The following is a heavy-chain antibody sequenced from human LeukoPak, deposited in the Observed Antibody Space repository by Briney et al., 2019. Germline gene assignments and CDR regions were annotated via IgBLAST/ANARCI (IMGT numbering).Heavy chain of an antibody. CDR3: AKPPYSGRYLGDYFDY. J-gene: IGHJ4*02. CDR1: GFTFDDYA. D-gene: IGHD1-26*01. CDR2: ISWNSGSI. Sequence: QPGRSLRLSCAASGFTFDDYAMHWVRQAPGKGLEWVSGISWNSGSIGYADSVKGRFTISRDNAKNSLYLQMNSLRAEDTALYYCAKPPYSGRYLGDYFDYWGQGTLVTVSS. V-gene: IGHV3-9*01.